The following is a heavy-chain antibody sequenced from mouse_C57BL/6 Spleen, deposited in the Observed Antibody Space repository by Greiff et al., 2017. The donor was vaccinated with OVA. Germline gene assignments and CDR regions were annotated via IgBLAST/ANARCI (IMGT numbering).Heavy chain of an antibody. CDR2: IHPNSGST. V-gene: IGHV1-64*01. CDR1: GYTFTSYW. J-gene: IGHJ3*01. Sequence: VQLQQPGAELVKPGASVKLSCKASGYTFTSYWMHWVKQRPGQGLEWIGMIHPNSGSTNYNEKFKSKATLTVDKSSSTAYMQLSSLTSEDSAVYYCARSYYSNYVGFAYWGQGTLVTVSA. D-gene: IGHD2-5*01. CDR3: ARSYYSNYVGFAY.